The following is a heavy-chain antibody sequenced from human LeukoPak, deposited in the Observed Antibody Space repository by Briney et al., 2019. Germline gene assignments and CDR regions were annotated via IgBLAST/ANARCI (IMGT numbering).Heavy chain of an antibody. CDR3: ARKLYDSSGYYRPRYFDL. CDR1: GFTFSSYS. CDR2: ISSSSSYI. Sequence: GGSLRLSCAASGFTFSSYSMNWVRQAPGKGLEWVSSISSSSSYIYYADSVKGRSTISRDNAKNSLYLQMNSLRAEDTAVYYCARKLYDSSGYYRPRYFDLWGRGTLVTVSS. J-gene: IGHJ2*01. D-gene: IGHD3-22*01. V-gene: IGHV3-21*01.